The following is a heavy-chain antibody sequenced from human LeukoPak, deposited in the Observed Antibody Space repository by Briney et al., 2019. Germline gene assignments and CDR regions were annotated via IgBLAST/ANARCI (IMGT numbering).Heavy chain of an antibody. J-gene: IGHJ5*02. D-gene: IGHD6-13*01. V-gene: IGHV1-18*01. CDR3: ARAHLIAAAGYNWFDP. Sequence: ASVKVSCKASGYTFNSYGISWVRQAPGQGLEWMGWVSAYNGNTNYAQKLQGRVTMTRDTSISTAYMELSRLRSDDTAVYYCARAHLIAAAGYNWFDPWGQGTLVTVSS. CDR1: GYTFNSYG. CDR2: VSAYNGNT.